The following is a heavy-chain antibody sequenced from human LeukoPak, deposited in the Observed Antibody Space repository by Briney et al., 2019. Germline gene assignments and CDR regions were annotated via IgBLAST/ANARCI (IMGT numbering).Heavy chain of an antibody. Sequence: GGSLRLSCAASGFTFSTYSMNWVRQAPGKGLEWVSSISSSSSYIYYADSVKGRFTISRDNAKNSLYLQMNSLRAEDTAVYYCARSLPLEWFPAHYYYGMDVWGQGTTVTVSS. CDR3: ARSLPLEWFPAHYYYGMDV. D-gene: IGHD3-3*01. V-gene: IGHV3-21*01. CDR1: GFTFSTYS. CDR2: ISSSSSYI. J-gene: IGHJ6*02.